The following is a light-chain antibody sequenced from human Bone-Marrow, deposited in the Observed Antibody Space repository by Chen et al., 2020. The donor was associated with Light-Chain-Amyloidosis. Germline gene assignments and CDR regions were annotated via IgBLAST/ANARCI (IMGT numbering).Light chain of an antibody. CDR3: QSADSSGTYEVI. V-gene: IGLV3-25*03. J-gene: IGLJ2*01. CDR2: RDT. CDR1: DLPTKY. Sequence: SYELTQPPSVSVSPGQTARITCSGDDLPTKYAYWYQQKPGHAPVLVIHRDTERPSGISERISGSSSGTTATLTISGVQAEDEADYHCQSADSSGTYEVIFGGGTKLTVL.